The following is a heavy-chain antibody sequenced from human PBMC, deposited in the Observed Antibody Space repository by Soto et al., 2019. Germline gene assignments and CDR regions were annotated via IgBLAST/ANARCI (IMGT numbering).Heavy chain of an antibody. D-gene: IGHD1-26*01. V-gene: IGHV3-30-3*01. Sequence: QVQLVESGGGVVQPGRCLRLSCAASGFTFSSYAMHWVRQAPGKGLEWVAVISYDGSNKYYADSVKGRFTISRDNSKNTLYLQMNSLRAEDTAVYYCARDRSGSYFRGYFQHWGQGTLVTVSS. CDR2: ISYDGSNK. J-gene: IGHJ1*01. CDR3: ARDRSGSYFRGYFQH. CDR1: GFTFSSYA.